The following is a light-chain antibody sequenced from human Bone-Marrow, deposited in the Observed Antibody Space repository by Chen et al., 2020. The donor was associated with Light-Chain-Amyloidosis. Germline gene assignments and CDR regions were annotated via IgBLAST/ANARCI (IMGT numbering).Light chain of an antibody. CDR3: SSYTSTTTDVI. V-gene: IGLV2-14*01. CDR2: EVS. CDR1: SRDIGTFNY. J-gene: IGLJ2*01. Sequence: QSALTQPASVSGSPGQSITISCTGTSRDIGTFNYVSRYQQHPGKAPQLIIFEVSNRPSGVSDRFSGSKSGNTASLTISGLQPGDEADFYCSSYTSTTTDVIFGGGTKLTVL.